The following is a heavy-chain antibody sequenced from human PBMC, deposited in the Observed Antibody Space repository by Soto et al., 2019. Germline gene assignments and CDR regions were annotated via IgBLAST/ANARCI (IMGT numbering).Heavy chain of an antibody. CDR3: ARDDIVVVPAADPYYGMDV. D-gene: IGHD2-2*01. CDR1: GVTFSSYA. V-gene: IGHV1-69*13. Sequence: AVKVSCKASGVTFSSYAISWVRQAPGQGLEWMGGIIPIFGTANYAQKFQGRVTITADESTSTAYMELSSLRSEDTAVYYCARDDIVVVPAADPYYGMDVWGQGTTVTVSS. J-gene: IGHJ6*02. CDR2: IIPIFGTA.